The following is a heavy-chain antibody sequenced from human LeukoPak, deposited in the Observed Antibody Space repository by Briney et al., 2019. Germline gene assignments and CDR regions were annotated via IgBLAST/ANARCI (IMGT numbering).Heavy chain of an antibody. D-gene: IGHD2-2*01. CDR3: AREARDIVVVPAANRSRAFDI. V-gene: IGHV1-2*02. J-gene: IGHJ3*02. CDR1: GYTFTGYY. Sequence: ASVKVSCKASGYTFTGYYMHWVRQAPGQGLEWMGWINPNSGGTNYAQKFQGRVTMTRDTSISTAYMELSRLSSDDTAVYYCAREARDIVVVPAANRSRAFDIWGQGTMVTVSS. CDR2: INPNSGGT.